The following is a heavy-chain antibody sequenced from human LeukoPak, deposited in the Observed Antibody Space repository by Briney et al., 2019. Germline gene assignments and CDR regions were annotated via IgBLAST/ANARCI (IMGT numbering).Heavy chain of an antibody. D-gene: IGHD2-21*01. CDR3: ARDGDGSIFPTDS. Sequence: PGGSLRLSCAASGFTFRNFWISWVRQAPGKGLEWVADIKEDASKIYYLDSVKGRFTISRDNAKNSQYLQMNSLRAEDTAVYYCARDGDGSIFPTDSRGQGTLVTVSS. CDR2: IKEDASKI. CDR1: GFTFRNFW. J-gene: IGHJ4*02. V-gene: IGHV3-7*01.